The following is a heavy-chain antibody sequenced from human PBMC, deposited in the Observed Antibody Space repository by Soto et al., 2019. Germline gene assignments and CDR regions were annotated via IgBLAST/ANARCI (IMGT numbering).Heavy chain of an antibody. CDR2: ISWNSGSI. D-gene: IGHD3-10*01. CDR3: AKDAITMVRGVISYYGMDV. V-gene: IGHV3-9*01. Sequence: EVQLVESGGGLVQPGRSLRLSCAASGFTFDDYAMHWVRQAPGKGLEWVSGISWNSGSIGYADSVKGRFTISRDNAKNSLYLQMNILRAEATALYYCAKDAITMVRGVISYYGMDVWGQGTTVTVSS. CDR1: GFTFDDYA. J-gene: IGHJ6*02.